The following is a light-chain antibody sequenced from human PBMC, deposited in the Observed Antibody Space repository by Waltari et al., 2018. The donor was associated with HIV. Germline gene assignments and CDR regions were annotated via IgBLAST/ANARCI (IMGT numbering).Light chain of an antibody. V-gene: IGLV2-11*01. CDR1: SSDVGGYNY. CDR3: CSYAGSYTFVV. Sequence: QSALTQPRSVSGSPGQSVPISCTGTSSDVGGYNYVSWYQQHPGKAPKPMIYDVSKRPSGVPDRFSGSKSGNTASLTISGLQAEDEADYYCCSYAGSYTFVVFGGGTQLTVL. J-gene: IGLJ7*01. CDR2: DVS.